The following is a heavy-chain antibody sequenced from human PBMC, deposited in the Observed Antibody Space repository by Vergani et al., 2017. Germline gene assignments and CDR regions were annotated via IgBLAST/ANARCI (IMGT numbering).Heavy chain of an antibody. Sequence: QVQLVQSGAEVKKPGASVKVSCKASGYTFTSYYMHWVRQAPGQGLEWMGWISAYNGNTNYAQKLQGRVTMTTDTSTSTAYMELRSLRSDDTAVYYCARDQRVAVAGISDAEYFQHWGQGALVTVSS. J-gene: IGHJ1*01. CDR3: ARDQRVAVAGISDAEYFQH. V-gene: IGHV1-18*04. D-gene: IGHD6-19*01. CDR1: GYTFTSYY. CDR2: ISAYNGNT.